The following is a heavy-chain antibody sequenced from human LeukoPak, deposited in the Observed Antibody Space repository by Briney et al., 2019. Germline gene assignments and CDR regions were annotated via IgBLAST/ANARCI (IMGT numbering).Heavy chain of an antibody. CDR3: ARRATDVSFSFFDV. V-gene: IGHV3-21*06. Sequence: KAGGSLRLSCAASGFTFSSFPMHWVRQIPGERPEWVSSISGDSTYIYYADSVKGRFTISRDNTNNSLFLQMNSLRAEDTATYFCARRATDVSFSFFDVWGQGTMVTVSS. CDR2: ISGDSTYI. D-gene: IGHD3-10*01. J-gene: IGHJ3*01. CDR1: GFTFSSFP.